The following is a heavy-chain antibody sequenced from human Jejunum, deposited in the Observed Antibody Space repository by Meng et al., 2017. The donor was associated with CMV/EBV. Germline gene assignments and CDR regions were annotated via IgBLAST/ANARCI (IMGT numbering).Heavy chain of an antibody. Sequence: SCKASGFTLSDYYMYWVRQAPGQGLECMGWINPKTGGTGSVQKFKGRVSMTRDTSVSTIYMELGGLRPDDTAVYYCARDGVSSVTDLDYWGQGTLVTVS. CDR3: ARDGVSSVTDLDY. CDR2: INPKTGGT. CDR1: GFTLSDYY. D-gene: IGHD2-8*01. V-gene: IGHV1-2*02. J-gene: IGHJ4*02.